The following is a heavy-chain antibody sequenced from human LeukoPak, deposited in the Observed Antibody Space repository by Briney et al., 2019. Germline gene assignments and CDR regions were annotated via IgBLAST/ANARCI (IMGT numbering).Heavy chain of an antibody. D-gene: IGHD3-22*01. V-gene: IGHV4-34*01. CDR1: GGSFSGYY. J-gene: IGHJ4*02. Sequence: SETLSLTCAVYGGSFSGYYWSWIRQPPGKGLEWIGEINHSGSTNYNPSLKSRVTISVDTSKNQSSLKLSPVTAADTAVYYCARGVTDSSGYTLDYWGQGTLVTVSS. CDR3: ARGVTDSSGYTLDY. CDR2: INHSGST.